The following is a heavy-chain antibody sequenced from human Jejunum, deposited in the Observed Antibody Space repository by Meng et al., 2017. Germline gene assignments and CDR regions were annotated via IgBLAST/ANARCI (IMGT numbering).Heavy chain of an antibody. J-gene: IGHJ4*02. CDR2: ISGSGGST. V-gene: IGHV3-23*01. D-gene: IGHD5-24*01. Sequence: EVQLLESGGGLVQPGGSLRLSCAASGFTFSSYAMSWVRQAPGKGLEWVSAISGSGGSTYYADSVKGRFTISRDNSKNTLYLQMNSLRAEDTAAYFCARDRGRDGYSSDYWGQGTLVTVSS. CDR3: ARDRGRDGYSSDY. CDR1: GFTFSSYA.